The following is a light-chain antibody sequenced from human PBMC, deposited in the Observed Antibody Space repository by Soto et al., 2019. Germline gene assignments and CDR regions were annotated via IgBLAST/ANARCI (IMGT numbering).Light chain of an antibody. CDR1: QSLNNY. J-gene: IGKJ5*01. Sequence: DIQMSRSPSTRCASVGERVTITCRASQSLNNYLAWYQQKPGKAPKLLIYDASTLERGVPSRFSGTGSGTEFTLTIRSLQPDDFATYYCQQYYRSSITFGQGTRLEIK. CDR3: QQYYRSSIT. V-gene: IGKV1-5*01. CDR2: DAS.